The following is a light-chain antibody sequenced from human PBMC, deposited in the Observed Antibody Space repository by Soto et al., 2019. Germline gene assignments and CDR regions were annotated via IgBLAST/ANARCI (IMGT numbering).Light chain of an antibody. CDR1: SSDIGAYNF. Sequence: QSVLTQPPSASGSPGQSVTISCTGTSSDIGAYNFVSWYQQHPGKAPKLMIYEVSKRPSGVPDRFSGSKSGDTASLTVSGLQAEDEADYFCSSYAGSNIWVFGSGTKVTGL. J-gene: IGLJ1*01. CDR2: EVS. CDR3: SSYAGSNIWV. V-gene: IGLV2-8*01.